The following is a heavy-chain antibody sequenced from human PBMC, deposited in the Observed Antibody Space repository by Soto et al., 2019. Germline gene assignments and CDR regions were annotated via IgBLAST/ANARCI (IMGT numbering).Heavy chain of an antibody. Sequence: GGSLRLSCVASGFTFSSYWMSWVRQAPGKGLEWVASIKSDGSEMYYVDSVKGRFTISRDNARKSLYLQRNSLRVEDTALYYCARDLGVVITAEYFQHWGQGTLVTVSS. J-gene: IGHJ1*01. D-gene: IGHD3-22*01. CDR1: GFTFSSYW. CDR2: IKSDGSEM. CDR3: ARDLGVVITAEYFQH. V-gene: IGHV3-7*03.